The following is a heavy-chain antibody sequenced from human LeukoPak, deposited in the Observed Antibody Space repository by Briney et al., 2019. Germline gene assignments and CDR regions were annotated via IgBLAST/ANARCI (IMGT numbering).Heavy chain of an antibody. CDR2: IYYSGST. J-gene: IGHJ5*02. Sequence: SETLSLTCTVSGGSISSGGYYWSWIRQHPGKGLEWIGYIYYSGSTYYNPSLKSRVTISVDTSKNQFSLKLSSVTAADTAVYYCARDQRGSSGYYSNWFDPWGQGTLVTVSS. CDR1: GGSISSGGYY. V-gene: IGHV4-31*03. D-gene: IGHD3-22*01. CDR3: ARDQRGSSGYYSNWFDP.